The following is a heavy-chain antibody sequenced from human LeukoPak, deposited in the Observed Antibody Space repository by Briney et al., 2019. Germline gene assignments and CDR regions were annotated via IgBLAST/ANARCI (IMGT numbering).Heavy chain of an antibody. Sequence: KPSETLSLTCAVYGGSFSGYYWSWIRQPPGKGLEWIGEINHSGSTNYNPSLKSRVTISVDTSKNQFSLKLSSVTAADTAVYYCARGAPIVVVVAATRRDFDYWGQGTLVTVSS. CDR3: ARGAPIVVVVAATRRDFDY. D-gene: IGHD2-15*01. J-gene: IGHJ4*02. CDR1: GGSFSGYY. CDR2: INHSGST. V-gene: IGHV4-34*01.